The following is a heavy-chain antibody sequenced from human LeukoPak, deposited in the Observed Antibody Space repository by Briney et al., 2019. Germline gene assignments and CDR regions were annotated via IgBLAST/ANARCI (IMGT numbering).Heavy chain of an antibody. J-gene: IGHJ4*02. CDR3: AKDRGHIVVVTAIGSYFDY. CDR1: GFTFSSYA. D-gene: IGHD2-21*02. CDR2: ISGSGGST. Sequence: TGGSLRLSCAASGFTFSSYAMSWVRQAPGKGLEWVSAISGSGGSTYYADSVKGRFTTSRDNSKNTLYLQMNSLRAEDTAVYYCAKDRGHIVVVTAIGSYFDYWGQGTLVTVSS. V-gene: IGHV3-23*01.